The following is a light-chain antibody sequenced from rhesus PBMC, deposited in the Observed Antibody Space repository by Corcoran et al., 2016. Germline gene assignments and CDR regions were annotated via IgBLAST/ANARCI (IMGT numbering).Light chain of an antibody. V-gene: IGKV3-10*01. CDR1: QSVSSY. CDR2: CAS. J-gene: IGKJ2*01. CDR3: YQHSRGFS. Sequence: QVILTQSPATLSLSPGERATLSCRASQSVSSYLAWYQQKPGQAPRLLIYCASSRATGIPDRFRGSGSGTDFTLPISSLEPEDVGVYPCYQHSRGFSFGQGTKVEIK.